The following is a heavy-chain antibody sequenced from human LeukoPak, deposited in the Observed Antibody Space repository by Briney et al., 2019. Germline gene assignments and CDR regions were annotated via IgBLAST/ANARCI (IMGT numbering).Heavy chain of an antibody. D-gene: IGHD6-13*01. Sequence: GGSLRLSCAASGFTFSSYSMNRVRQAPGKGLEGVSYISSSSSTIYYADSVKGRFTISRDNAKNSLYLQMNSLRAEDTAVYYCAKSQGSGAAAGLFDYWGQGTLVTVSS. CDR2: ISSSSSTI. CDR3: AKSQGSGAAAGLFDY. J-gene: IGHJ4*02. V-gene: IGHV3-48*04. CDR1: GFTFSSYS.